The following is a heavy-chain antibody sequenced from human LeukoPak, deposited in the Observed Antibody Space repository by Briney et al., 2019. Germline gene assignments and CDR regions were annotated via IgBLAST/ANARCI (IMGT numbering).Heavy chain of an antibody. CDR3: AKDRHYYFEH. J-gene: IGHJ4*02. CDR2: ISWDGGST. V-gene: IGHV3-43D*04. CDR1: GFTFGDYV. Sequence: QPGGSLRLSCAASGFTFGDYVMHWVRHTPAKGLEWVSLISWDGGSTSYADSVKGRFTISRDNSKNSLYLQMNTLRPEDTALYYCAKDRHYYFEHWGQGTPVTVSS.